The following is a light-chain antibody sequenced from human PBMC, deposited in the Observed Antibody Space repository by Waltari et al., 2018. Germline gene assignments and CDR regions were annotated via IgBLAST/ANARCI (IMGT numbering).Light chain of an antibody. CDR3: QQYNAWPLT. CDR1: QSVSSS. V-gene: IGKV3-15*01. J-gene: IGKJ3*01. CDR2: SAS. Sequence: EIVMTQSPATLSVSPGERATLSCRASQSVSSSLAWYQKKPGQPPRLLIYSASTRVTGIPARFSGSGSGTQFNLTISSLQSEDFAVYFCQQYNAWPLTFGPGTKVHIK.